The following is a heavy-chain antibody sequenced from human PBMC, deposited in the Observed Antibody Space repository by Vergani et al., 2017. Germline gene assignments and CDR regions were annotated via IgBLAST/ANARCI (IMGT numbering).Heavy chain of an antibody. CDR2: ISAYNGNT. V-gene: IGHV1-18*04. CDR1: GYTFTSYG. Sequence: QVQLVQSGAEVKKPGASVKVSCKASGYTFTSYGISWVRQAPGQGLEWMGWISAYNGNTNYAQKLQGRVTILADESTSTAYMELSSLRSEDTAMYYCARSSGYYSYYFDFWGQGTLVTVSS. J-gene: IGHJ4*02. CDR3: ARSSGYYSYYFDF. D-gene: IGHD3-22*01.